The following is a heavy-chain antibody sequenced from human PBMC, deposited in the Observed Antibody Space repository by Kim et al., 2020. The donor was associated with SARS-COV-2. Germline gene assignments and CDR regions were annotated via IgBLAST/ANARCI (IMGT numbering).Heavy chain of an antibody. CDR1: GYTLTELS. D-gene: IGHD6-13*01. Sequence: ASVKVSCKVSGYTLTELSMHWVRQAPGKGLEWMGGFDPEDGETIYAQKFQGRVTMTEDTSTDTAYMELSSLRSEDTAVYYCATAPYIAGRVDPWGQGTLVTVSS. V-gene: IGHV1-24*01. J-gene: IGHJ5*02. CDR3: ATAPYIAGRVDP. CDR2: FDPEDGET.